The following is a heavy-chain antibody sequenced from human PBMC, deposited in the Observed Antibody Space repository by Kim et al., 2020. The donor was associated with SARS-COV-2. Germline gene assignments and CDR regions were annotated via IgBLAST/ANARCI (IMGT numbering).Heavy chain of an antibody. V-gene: IGHV4-34*01. D-gene: IGHD3-10*01. CDR3: ARGRFAGY. J-gene: IGHJ4*02. CDR2: INHSGST. Sequence: SETLSLTCAVYGGSFSGYYWSWIRQPPGKGLEWIGEINHSGSTNYNPSLKSRVTISVDTSKNQFSLKLSSVTAADTAVYYCARGRFAGYWGQGTLVTVSS. CDR1: GGSFSGYY.